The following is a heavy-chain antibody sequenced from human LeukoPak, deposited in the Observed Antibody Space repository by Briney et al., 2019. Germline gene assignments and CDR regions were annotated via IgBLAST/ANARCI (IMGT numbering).Heavy chain of an antibody. J-gene: IGHJ4*02. CDR2: ISGSGGST. CDR1: GFTFSSYA. Sequence: GGSLRLSCAASGFTFSSYAMSWVRRAPGKGLEWVSAISGSGGSTYYADSVKGRFTISRDNSKNTLYLQMNSLRAEDTAVYYCAKDRYYYDSSGYYSNLDYWGQGTLVTVSS. CDR3: AKDRYYYDSSGYYSNLDY. D-gene: IGHD3-22*01. V-gene: IGHV3-23*01.